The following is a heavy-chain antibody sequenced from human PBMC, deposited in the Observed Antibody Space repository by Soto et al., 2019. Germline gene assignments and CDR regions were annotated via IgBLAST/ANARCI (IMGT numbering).Heavy chain of an antibody. CDR2: INPNSGAT. J-gene: IGHJ6*02. CDR1: GYTFTDYY. Sequence: AAVKVSCKASGYTFTDYYIYWLRQAPGHGLEWMGWINPNSGATNYAHNFQGRVTMTRDTSIRAAYMELSRLSSDDTAVYYCAKDQGGYMVSGMDVWGQGTTVTVSS. CDR3: AKDQGGYMVSGMDV. V-gene: IGHV1-2*02. D-gene: IGHD2-2*02.